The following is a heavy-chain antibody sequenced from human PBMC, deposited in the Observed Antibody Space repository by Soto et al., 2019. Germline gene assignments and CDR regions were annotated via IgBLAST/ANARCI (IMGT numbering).Heavy chain of an antibody. CDR2: IYHTGTT. Sequence: SETMYLTHPGSDDSHSNVGNSWSWPRQPPVKALEWIGYIYHTGTTYYTAALKSRVTISLDRSKNRISLSLNSVTAADTAVYYCAANVFGEYYKYALDVWGQGTTVTGSS. D-gene: IGHD3-3*01. CDR3: AANVFGEYYKYALDV. V-gene: IGHV4-30-2*01. CDR1: DDSHSNVGNS. J-gene: IGHJ6*02.